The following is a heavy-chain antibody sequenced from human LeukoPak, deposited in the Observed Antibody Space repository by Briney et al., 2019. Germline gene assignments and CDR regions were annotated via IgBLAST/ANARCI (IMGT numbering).Heavy chain of an antibody. J-gene: IGHJ4*02. D-gene: IGHD1-26*01. CDR2: IYTSGST. Sequence: SETLSLTCTVSGGSISSYYWSWIRQPAGRGLEWIGRIYTSGSTNYNPSLKSRVTISVDTSKNQFSLRLSSVTAADTAVYYCARERLSPIVGEGYWGQGTLVTVSS. V-gene: IGHV4-4*07. CDR3: ARERLSPIVGEGY. CDR1: GGSISSYY.